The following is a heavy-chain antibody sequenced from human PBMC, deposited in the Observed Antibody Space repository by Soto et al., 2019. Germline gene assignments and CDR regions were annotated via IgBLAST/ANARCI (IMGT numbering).Heavy chain of an antibody. D-gene: IGHD3-22*01. V-gene: IGHV5-51*01. J-gene: IGHJ4*02. CDR3: ARVSYDASGFPRTDFDY. Sequence: PGESLKISCKSFGYRFASHWIAWVRQMPGKGLEWMGIIFPGDSDTRYSPSFQGQVTISADTPTSIAYLQWNTLKASDTAMYYCARVSYDASGFPRTDFDYWGQGTLVTVSS. CDR2: IFPGDSDT. CDR1: GYRFASHW.